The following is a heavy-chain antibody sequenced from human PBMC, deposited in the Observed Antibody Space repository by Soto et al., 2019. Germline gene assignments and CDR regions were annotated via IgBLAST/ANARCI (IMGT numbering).Heavy chain of an antibody. CDR1: GFTFSSYG. CDR3: ASQEWPDYGDSYFDY. J-gene: IGHJ4*02. D-gene: IGHD4-17*01. CDR2: ISYDGSNK. V-gene: IGHV3-30*03. Sequence: QVQLVESGGGVVQPGRSLRLSCAASGFTFSSYGMHWVRQAPGKGLEWVADISYDGSNKYYADSVKGRFTISKANSKNTLYLQMNRLRAEDPAVYYCASQEWPDYGDSYFDYWGQGTLVTVSS.